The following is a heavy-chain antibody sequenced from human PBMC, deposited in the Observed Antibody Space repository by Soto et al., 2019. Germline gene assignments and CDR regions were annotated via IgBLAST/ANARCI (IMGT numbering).Heavy chain of an antibody. CDR3: ARIPRLVMRYGMDV. V-gene: IGHV1-69*13. D-gene: IGHD2-21*01. CDR2: IIPIFGTA. Sequence: WASVKVSCKASGGTFSSYAISWVRQAPGQGLEWMGGIIPIFGTANYAQKFQGRVTITADESTSTAYMELSSLRSEDTAVYYCARIPRLVMRYGMDVWGQGTTVTVSS. CDR1: GGTFSSYA. J-gene: IGHJ6*02.